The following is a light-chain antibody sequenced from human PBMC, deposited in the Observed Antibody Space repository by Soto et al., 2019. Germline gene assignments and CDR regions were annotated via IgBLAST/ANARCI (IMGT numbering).Light chain of an antibody. V-gene: IGKV3-20*01. Sequence: EIVLTQAPGTLSLSPGERDTLSCSASHSVTSDYLAWYQQKPGQAPRLLIYGASSRATGIPDRFSGSGSGTDFTLTISRLEPEDFAVYYCQQYGSPWTFGQGTKVDIK. CDR1: HSVTSDY. CDR2: GAS. J-gene: IGKJ1*01. CDR3: QQYGSPWT.